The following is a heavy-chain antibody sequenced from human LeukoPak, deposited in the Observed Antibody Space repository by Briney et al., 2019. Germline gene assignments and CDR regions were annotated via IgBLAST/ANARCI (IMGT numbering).Heavy chain of an antibody. J-gene: IGHJ4*02. CDR1: GYSFPSYG. CDR3: ASGREGYNPSDF. CDR2: ISGYNGNT. V-gene: IGHV1-18*01. Sequence: ASVKVSCKASGYSFPSYGVRWVRQAPGQGLEWMGWISGYNGNTNYEQKYQGRVTLTTDTSTSTAYMELRYLRSDDTAVYYCASGREGYNPSDFWGQGTLVTVSS. D-gene: IGHD5-24*01.